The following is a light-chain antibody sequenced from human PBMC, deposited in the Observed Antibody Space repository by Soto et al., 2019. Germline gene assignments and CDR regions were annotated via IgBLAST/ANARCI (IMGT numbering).Light chain of an antibody. CDR2: ANS. J-gene: IGLJ1*01. Sequence: QSVLTQPPSVGGAPGQRCTISLTGSSSNIGAGNDVHWYQQLPGTAPKFLIYANSNRPSGGPDRFSGSKSDTSSSLAITWLRAEDGADDYCQSCDSCLSGSRGFGTGAKLIVL. CDR3: QSCDSCLSGSRG. CDR1: SSNIGAGND. V-gene: IGLV1-40*01.